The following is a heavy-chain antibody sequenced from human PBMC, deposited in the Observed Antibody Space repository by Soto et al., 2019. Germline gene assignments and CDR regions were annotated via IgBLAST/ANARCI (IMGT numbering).Heavy chain of an antibody. D-gene: IGHD5-18*01. V-gene: IGHV1-69*12. J-gene: IGHJ4*02. CDR2: IIPIFGTA. CDR1: GGTFSSNA. Sequence: QVQLVQSGAEVKKPGSSVKVTCKASGGTFSSNAISWVRQAPGQGLEWMGGIIPIFGTAHYAQKFPGRVTITADESTSTASMELSSLKSEDTPVYYCATGARGYSSGPRSYFEFWGQGTLVTVPA. CDR3: ATGARGYSSGPRSYFEF.